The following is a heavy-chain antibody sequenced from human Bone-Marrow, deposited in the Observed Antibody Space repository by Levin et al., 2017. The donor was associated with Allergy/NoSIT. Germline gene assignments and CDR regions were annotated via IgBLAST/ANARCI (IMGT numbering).Heavy chain of an antibody. CDR1: GFTFDDYG. V-gene: IGHV3-20*04. CDR2: INWNGGNT. D-gene: IGHD3-10*01. Sequence: GESLKISCAASGFTFDDYGMNWVRQAPGKGLEWVSGINWNGGNTGYADSVKGRFTISRDNAKNTLHLQMNSLRAEDTALYYCARVSGTPRGSSDYWGQGTLVTVSS. CDR3: ARVSGTPRGSSDY. J-gene: IGHJ4*02.